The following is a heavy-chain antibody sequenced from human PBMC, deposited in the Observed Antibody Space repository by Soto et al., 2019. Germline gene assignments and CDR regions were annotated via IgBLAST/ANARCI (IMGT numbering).Heavy chain of an antibody. CDR3: ARDPAPCSITSCYRFDP. Sequence: QVQLVQSGAEVKKPGSSVKVSCKASGGTFRSYTISWVRQAPGQGLEWMGRIIPILGIANYAQKFQGRVTITADKSTSTSYMELSSLRSEDTAVYYCARDPAPCSITSCYRFDPWGQGTLVTVSS. CDR2: IIPILGIA. CDR1: GGTFRSYT. V-gene: IGHV1-69*08. D-gene: IGHD2-2*01. J-gene: IGHJ5*02.